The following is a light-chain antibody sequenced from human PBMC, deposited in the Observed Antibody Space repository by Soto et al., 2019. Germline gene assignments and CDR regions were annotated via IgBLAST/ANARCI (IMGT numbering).Light chain of an antibody. Sequence: DIQMTQSPSTLSASVGDIVTITCRASQNINSWLAWYQQKPGKGHKLLIYKGSTLDSGVPSRFSGSASGPECTLTISSLQPDDFATYYCQHYNCYAWTFSHGTKVEI. V-gene: IGKV1-5*03. J-gene: IGKJ1*01. CDR3: QHYNCYAWT. CDR2: KGS. CDR1: QNINSW.